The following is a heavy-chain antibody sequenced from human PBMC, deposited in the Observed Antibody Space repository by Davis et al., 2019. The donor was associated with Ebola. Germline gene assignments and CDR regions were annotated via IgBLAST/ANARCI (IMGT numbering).Heavy chain of an antibody. CDR2: INHSGST. V-gene: IGHV4-34*01. J-gene: IGHJ4*02. CDR3: ARHVFYSDSSGYYFYFDY. Sequence: GSLRLSCTVSGGSISSYYWSWIRQPPGKGLEWIGEINHSGSTNYNPSLKSRVTISVDTSENQFSLKLSSVTAADTAVYYCARHVFYSDSSGYYFYFDYWGQGTLVTVSS. D-gene: IGHD3-22*01. CDR1: GGSISSYY.